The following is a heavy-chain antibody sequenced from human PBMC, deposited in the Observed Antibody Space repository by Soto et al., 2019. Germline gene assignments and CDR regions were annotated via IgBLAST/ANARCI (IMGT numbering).Heavy chain of an antibody. CDR1: GGSISSYY. CDR3: AQYRNWNEGWFDP. CDR2: IYYSGST. J-gene: IGHJ5*02. D-gene: IGHD1-20*01. Sequence: SETLSLTCTVSGGSISSYYWSWIRQPPGKGLEWIGYIYYSGSTNYNPSLKSRVTISVDTSKNQFSLKLSSVTAADTAVYYCAQYRNWNEGWFDPWGQGTLVTVSS. V-gene: IGHV4-59*08.